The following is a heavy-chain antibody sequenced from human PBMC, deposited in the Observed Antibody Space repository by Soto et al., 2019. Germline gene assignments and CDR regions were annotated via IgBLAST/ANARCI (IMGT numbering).Heavy chain of an antibody. V-gene: IGHV4-4*02. D-gene: IGHD6-13*01. CDR3: AREPAAGGTTIGY. J-gene: IGHJ4*02. CDR2: IYHSGST. Sequence: QVHLQESGPGLVKPSGTLSLTCAVSGGSISSSNWWSWVRQPPGKGLEWMGEIYHSGSTNYNPSLKSRVTISVEKSKTQFSLKLSAVTAADTAVYYCAREPAAGGTTIGYGGKGTLVTVSS. CDR1: GGSISSSNW.